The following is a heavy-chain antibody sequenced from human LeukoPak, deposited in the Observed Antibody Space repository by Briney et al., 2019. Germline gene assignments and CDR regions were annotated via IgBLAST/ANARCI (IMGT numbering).Heavy chain of an antibody. D-gene: IGHD3-10*01. Sequence: GGSLRLSCAASGFTFSSYDMHWVRQATGKGLEWVSAIGTAGDTYYPGSVKGRFTISRENAKNSLYLQMNSLRAGDTAVYYCARARGEDWFDPWGQGTLVTVSS. V-gene: IGHV3-13*01. CDR1: GFTFSSYD. CDR2: IGTAGDT. J-gene: IGHJ5*02. CDR3: ARARGEDWFDP.